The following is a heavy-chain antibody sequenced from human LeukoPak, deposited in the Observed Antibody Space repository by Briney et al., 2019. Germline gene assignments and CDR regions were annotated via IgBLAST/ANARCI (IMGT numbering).Heavy chain of an antibody. CDR2: IYYSGST. D-gene: IGHD6-13*01. Sequence: SETLSLTSTVSGGSVSSGSYYWSWIRQPPRKGLEWIGYIYYSGSTNYNPSLKSRVTISVDTSKNQCSLKLSSVTAADTAVYYCARDSSSSWYGEYYYYGMDVWGKGTTVTVSS. CDR3: ARDSSSSWYGEYYYYGMDV. CDR1: GGSVSSGSYY. V-gene: IGHV4-61*01. J-gene: IGHJ6*04.